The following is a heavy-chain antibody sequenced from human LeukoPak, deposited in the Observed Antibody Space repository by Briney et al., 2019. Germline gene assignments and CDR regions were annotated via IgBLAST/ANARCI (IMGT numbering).Heavy chain of an antibody. Sequence: GGSLRLSCAASGFTFSTYSMNWVRQAPGKGLEWVSVVYSGGSTHYADSVKGRFTISRDNSKNTLYLHMNSLRAEDTAVYYCATADSGSYYSGFDYWGQGTLVTVSS. J-gene: IGHJ4*02. D-gene: IGHD1-26*01. CDR1: GFTFSTYS. CDR3: ATADSGSYYSGFDY. CDR2: VYSGGST. V-gene: IGHV3-66*01.